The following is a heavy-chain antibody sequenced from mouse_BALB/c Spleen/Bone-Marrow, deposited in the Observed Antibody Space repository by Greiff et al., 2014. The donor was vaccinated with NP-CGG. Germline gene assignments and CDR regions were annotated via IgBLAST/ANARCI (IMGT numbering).Heavy chain of an antibody. CDR3: ARGGDYHYFDY. V-gene: IGHV1S56*01. CDR2: ISPGDGNT. D-gene: IGHD2-4*01. Sequence: VHLVESGPELVKPGALVEISCKASGYTFTTYDINWVKQRPGQGLEWIGWISPGDGNTNYNEKFKGKATLTADKSSSTAYMQLSSLTSENSAVYFCARGGDYHYFDYWGQGTTLTVSS. CDR1: GYTFTTYD. J-gene: IGHJ2*01.